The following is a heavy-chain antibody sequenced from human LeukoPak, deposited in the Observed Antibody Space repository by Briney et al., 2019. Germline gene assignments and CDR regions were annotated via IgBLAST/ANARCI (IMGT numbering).Heavy chain of an antibody. D-gene: IGHD6-6*01. Sequence: GASVKVSCKASGYTLTSYGISWVRQAPGQGLEWMGWISAYNGNTNYAQKLQGRVTMTTDTSTSTAYMELRSLRSDDTAVYYCARTPTSIAARSFDYWGQGTLVTVSS. CDR1: GYTLTSYG. CDR2: ISAYNGNT. CDR3: ARTPTSIAARSFDY. V-gene: IGHV1-18*01. J-gene: IGHJ4*02.